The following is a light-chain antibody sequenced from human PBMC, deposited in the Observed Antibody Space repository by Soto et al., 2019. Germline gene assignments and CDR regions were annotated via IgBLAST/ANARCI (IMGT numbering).Light chain of an antibody. CDR1: QSISSY. J-gene: IGKJ1*01. Sequence: DIQMTQSPSSLSASVGDRVTITCRASQSISSYLNWYQHKPGKAPKILIYAASSLQSGVPSRFSGSGSGTDFTLTISTLQPEDFATYSCQQSYSNPWTFGQGTKVEIK. V-gene: IGKV1-39*01. CDR2: AAS. CDR3: QQSYSNPWT.